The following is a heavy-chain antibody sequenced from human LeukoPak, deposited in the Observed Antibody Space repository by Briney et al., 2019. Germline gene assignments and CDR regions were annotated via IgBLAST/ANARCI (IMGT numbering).Heavy chain of an antibody. V-gene: IGHV3-48*02. D-gene: IGHD1-26*01. CDR3: ASSGSYRFDY. Sequence: GGSLRLSCAASGFTFSRYTTNWVRQAPGKGLEWFSHISTSGSAMYYADVVKGRFTISRDNAKDSLYLQMNSLRDEDTAVYYCASSGSYRFDYWGQGTLVTVSS. CDR2: ISTSGSAM. J-gene: IGHJ4*02. CDR1: GFTFSRYT.